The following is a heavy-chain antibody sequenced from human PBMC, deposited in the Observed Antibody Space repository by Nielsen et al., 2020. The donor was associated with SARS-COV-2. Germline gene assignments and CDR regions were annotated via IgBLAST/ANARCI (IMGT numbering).Heavy chain of an antibody. CDR2: INPNSGGT. Sequence: ASVKVSCKASGYTFTSYYMHWVRQAPGQGLEWMGRINPNSGGTNYAQKFQGRVTMTRDTSISTAYMELSRLRSDDTAVYYCARQERGYNAFDIWGQGTMVTVSS. V-gene: IGHV1-2*06. CDR1: GYTFTSYY. CDR3: ARQERGYNAFDI. D-gene: IGHD1-14*01. J-gene: IGHJ3*02.